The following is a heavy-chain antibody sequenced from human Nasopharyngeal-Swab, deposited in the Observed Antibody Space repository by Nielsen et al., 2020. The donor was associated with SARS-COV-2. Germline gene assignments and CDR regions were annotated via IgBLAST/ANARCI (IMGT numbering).Heavy chain of an antibody. Sequence: GESLKIPCAAPGFTFSRYSMSWLRQAPGTGLEWVSTITGNGDTTYYADSVKGRFTISRDNSENTVYLQMNSLRAEDTALYHCARPLSRDSTWTTEANWFDPWGQGTLVTVSS. CDR2: ITGNGDTT. J-gene: IGHJ5*02. CDR3: ARPLSRDSTWTTEANWFDP. D-gene: IGHD6-13*01. CDR1: GFTFSRYS. V-gene: IGHV3-23*01.